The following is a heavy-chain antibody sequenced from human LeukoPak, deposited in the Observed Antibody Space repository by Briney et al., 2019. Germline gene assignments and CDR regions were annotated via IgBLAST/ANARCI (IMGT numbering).Heavy chain of an antibody. D-gene: IGHD2-15*01. Sequence: GGSLRLYCAASGFTFVTYVIHWVRQAPGKGLDWVAVLSQTGTIETYADSVQGRFTISRDNSKNTVYLQTTSLKTEDTAVYYCARDRAVALPTYYYYMDVWGKGTTVTVSS. CDR2: LSQTGTIE. J-gene: IGHJ6*03. V-gene: IGHV3-30*04. CDR1: GFTFVTYV. CDR3: ARDRAVALPTYYYYMDV.